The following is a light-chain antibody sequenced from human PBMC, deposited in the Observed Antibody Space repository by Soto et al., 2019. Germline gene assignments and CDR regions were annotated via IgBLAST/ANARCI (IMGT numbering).Light chain of an antibody. CDR1: SPNIGTNA. J-gene: IGLJ2*01. Sequence: QSVVTQTPSASGTPGQRVTISCSGSSPNIGTNAVNWCQQLPGTAPRLLIYSNDQRPSGVPDRFSGSKSGTSASLAISGLQSEDEADYYCAAWDDRLSAVVFGGGTKLTVL. CDR2: SND. V-gene: IGLV1-44*01. CDR3: AAWDDRLSAVV.